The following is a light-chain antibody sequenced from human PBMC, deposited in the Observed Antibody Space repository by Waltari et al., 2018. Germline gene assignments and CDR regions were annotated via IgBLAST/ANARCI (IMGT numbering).Light chain of an antibody. Sequence: QSALTQPASVSGSPGQSLTISCTGTSSDVGTYNLVSWYQQHPGKAPKLIYEGTKRPSGVSNRFSGSKSGNTASLTISGLQAEDEAHYYCCSYAGGRPHVVFGGGTQLTVL. CDR3: CSYAGGRPHVV. CDR1: SSDVGTYNL. J-gene: IGLJ2*01. V-gene: IGLV2-23*01. CDR2: EGT.